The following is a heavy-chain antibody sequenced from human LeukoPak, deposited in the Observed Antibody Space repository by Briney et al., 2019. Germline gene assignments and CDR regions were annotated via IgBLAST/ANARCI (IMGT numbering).Heavy chain of an antibody. CDR2: IRYDGSNK. CDR1: GFTFSSYG. Sequence: PGGSLRLSCAASGFTFSSYGIHWVRQAPGKGLEWVAFIRYDGSNKYYTDSVKGRFAISRDNSKNTLYLQMNSLRAEDTAVYYCAGFDYYGSESYYNHFDSWGQGTLVTVSS. V-gene: IGHV3-30*02. J-gene: IGHJ4*02. D-gene: IGHD3-10*01. CDR3: AGFDYYGSESYYNHFDS.